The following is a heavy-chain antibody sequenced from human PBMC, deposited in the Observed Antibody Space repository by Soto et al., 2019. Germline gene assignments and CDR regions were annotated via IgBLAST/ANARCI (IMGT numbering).Heavy chain of an antibody. CDR2: IKHDGSEI. V-gene: IGHV3-7*01. CDR1: GFTFSNFW. D-gene: IGHD3-10*01. Sequence: GSLRLSCAASGFTFSNFWMNWVRQAPGKGLEWVANIKHDGSEIYYVDSVKGRFTISRDNAKNSLYLQMNGLRAEDTAVYYCARYSGSFSLDYWGQGTLVTVSS. J-gene: IGHJ4*02. CDR3: ARYSGSFSLDY.